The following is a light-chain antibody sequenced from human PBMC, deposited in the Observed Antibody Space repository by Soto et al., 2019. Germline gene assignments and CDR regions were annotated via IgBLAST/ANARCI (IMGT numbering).Light chain of an antibody. V-gene: IGKV3-11*01. Sequence: EIVLTQSPATLSLSPGERATLSCRASQSVSSYLAWYQQKPGQTPRLLIYDASNRAYGIPARFSGSGSGTDFTLTIRSLEPEDFAVYYCQQRGNWPGITFGQGTRLEI. CDR3: QQRGNWPGIT. CDR2: DAS. J-gene: IGKJ5*01. CDR1: QSVSSY.